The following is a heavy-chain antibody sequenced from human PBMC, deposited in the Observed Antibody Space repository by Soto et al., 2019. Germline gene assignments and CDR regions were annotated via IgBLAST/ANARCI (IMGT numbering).Heavy chain of an antibody. CDR3: ARDNNFWCGYYTPYYGMDG. V-gene: IGHV1-2*04. J-gene: IGHJ6*01. Sequence: ASVKVSCKASGYTFTGYYMHWVRQAPGQGLEWMGWINPNSGGTNYAQKFQGWVTMTRDTSISTAYMELSRLRSDDTAVYYCARDNNFWCGYYTPYYGMDGWGQGTTVTVAS. D-gene: IGHD3-3*01. CDR2: INPNSGGT. CDR1: GYTFTGYY.